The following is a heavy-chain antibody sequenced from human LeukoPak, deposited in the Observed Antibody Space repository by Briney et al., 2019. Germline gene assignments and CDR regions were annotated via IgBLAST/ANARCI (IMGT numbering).Heavy chain of an antibody. CDR2: ISGSGSDM. J-gene: IGHJ4*02. CDR3: ATPTREPQY. CDR1: GFTFSDYY. D-gene: IGHD1-26*01. Sequence: GGSLRLSCVASGFTFSDYYMTWFRQAPGKALEWISYISGSGSDMTYADSVKGRLTISRDNAKNSLYLQMNSLRAEDTAVYYCATPTREPQYWGPGTLVTVSS. V-gene: IGHV3-11*01.